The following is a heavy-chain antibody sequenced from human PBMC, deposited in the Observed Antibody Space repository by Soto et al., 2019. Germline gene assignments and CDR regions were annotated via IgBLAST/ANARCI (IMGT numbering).Heavy chain of an antibody. CDR1: GGSISSSSYY. Sequence: QLQLQESGPGLVKPSETLSLTCTVSGGSISSSSYYWGWIRQPPGKGLEWIGSIYYSGSTYYNPSLKSRLTISVDTSKNQFARKLGSVTAADTAVYYCARLDRFLEWLLPLDYWGQGTLVTVSS. CDR2: IYYSGST. CDR3: ARLDRFLEWLLPLDY. V-gene: IGHV4-39*01. J-gene: IGHJ4*02. D-gene: IGHD3-3*01.